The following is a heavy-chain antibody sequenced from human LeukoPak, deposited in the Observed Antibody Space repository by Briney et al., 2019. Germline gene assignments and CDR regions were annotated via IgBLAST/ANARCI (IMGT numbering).Heavy chain of an antibody. V-gene: IGHV3-23*01. CDR2: ISGSGGST. CDR3: ARDPVGPRYYFDY. J-gene: IGHJ4*02. CDR1: GFTFSSYA. Sequence: PGGSLRLSCAASGFTFSSYAMSWVRQAPGKGLEWVSAISGSGGSTYYADSVKGRFTISRDNSKNTLYLQMNSLRAEDTAVYYCARDPVGPRYYFDYWGQGTLVTVSS.